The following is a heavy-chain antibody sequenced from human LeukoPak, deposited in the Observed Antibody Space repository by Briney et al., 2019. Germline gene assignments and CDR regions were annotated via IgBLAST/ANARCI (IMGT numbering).Heavy chain of an antibody. CDR1: GFTFSSYA. Sequence: PGRSLRLSCAASGFTFSSYAMHWVRQAPGKGLEWVAVISYDGSNKYYADSVKGRFTIPRDNSKNTLYLQMNSLRAEDTAVYYCARDVHYGSGSYQFDYWGQGTLVTVSS. CDR2: ISYDGSNK. D-gene: IGHD3-10*01. J-gene: IGHJ4*02. CDR3: ARDVHYGSGSYQFDY. V-gene: IGHV3-30-3*01.